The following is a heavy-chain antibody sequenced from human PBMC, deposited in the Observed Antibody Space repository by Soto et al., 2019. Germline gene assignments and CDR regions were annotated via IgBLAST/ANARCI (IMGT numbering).Heavy chain of an antibody. D-gene: IGHD3-22*01. V-gene: IGHV3-33*01. Sequence: QVQLVESGGGVVQPGSSLRLSCAASGFTFSSYGMHWVRQAPGKGLEWVAVIWYDGSNKYYADSVKGRFTISRDNSKNTLYLQMNSLRAEDTAVYYCARDGATHYYDSSGPDYWGQGTLVTVSS. CDR3: ARDGATHYYDSSGPDY. CDR2: IWYDGSNK. CDR1: GFTFSSYG. J-gene: IGHJ4*02.